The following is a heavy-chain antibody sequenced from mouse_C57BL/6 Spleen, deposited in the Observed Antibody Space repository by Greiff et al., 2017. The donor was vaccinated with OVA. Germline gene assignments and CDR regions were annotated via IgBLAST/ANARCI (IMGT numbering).Heavy chain of an antibody. V-gene: IGHV5-6*01. CDR2: ISSGGSYT. CDR3: ARLDGYYDWYFDV. Sequence: EVNLVESGGDLVKPGGSLKLSCAASGFTFSSYGMSWVRQTPDTRLEWVATISSGGSYTYYPDSVKGRFTISRDNAKNTLYLQMSSLKSEDTAMYYCARLDGYYDWYFDVWGTGTTVTVSS. CDR1: GFTFSSYG. J-gene: IGHJ1*03. D-gene: IGHD2-3*01.